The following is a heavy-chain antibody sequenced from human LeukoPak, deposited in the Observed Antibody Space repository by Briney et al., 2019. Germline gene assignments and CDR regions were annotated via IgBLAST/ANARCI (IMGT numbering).Heavy chain of an antibody. CDR1: GFTFSSYG. V-gene: IGHV3-48*03. CDR3: ARDRPENYGDYRPFDY. CDR2: ISSSGSTI. J-gene: IGHJ4*02. D-gene: IGHD4-17*01. Sequence: GGSLRLSCAASGFTFSSYGMNWVRQAPGKGLEWVSYISSSGSTIYYADSVKGRFTISRDNAKNSLYLQMNSLRAEDTAVYYCARDRPENYGDYRPFDYWGQGTLVTVSS.